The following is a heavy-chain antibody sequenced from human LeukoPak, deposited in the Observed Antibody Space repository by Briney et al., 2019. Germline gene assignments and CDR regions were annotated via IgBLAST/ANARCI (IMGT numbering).Heavy chain of an antibody. V-gene: IGHV4-39*07. CDR1: GGSISSSSYY. CDR3: ARARAERGITMIVVVTTFDP. D-gene: IGHD3-22*01. Sequence: SETLSLTCTVSGGSISSSSYYWGWIRQPPGKGLEWIGSIYYSGSTYYNPSLKSRVTISVDTSKNQFSLKLSSVTAADTAVYYCARARAERGITMIVVVTTFDPWGQGTLVTVSS. J-gene: IGHJ5*02. CDR2: IYYSGST.